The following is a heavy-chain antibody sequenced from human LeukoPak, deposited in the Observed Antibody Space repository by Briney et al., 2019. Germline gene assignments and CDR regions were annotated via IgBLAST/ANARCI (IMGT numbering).Heavy chain of an antibody. Sequence: GESPKISCKGSGYSFTSYWIGWVRQMPGKGLEWMGIIYPGDSDTRYSPSFQGQVTISADKSISTAYLQWSSLKASDTAMYYCASPRLAAAGTGAFDIWGQGTMVTVSS. CDR2: IYPGDSDT. V-gene: IGHV5-51*01. CDR3: ASPRLAAAGTGAFDI. J-gene: IGHJ3*02. D-gene: IGHD6-13*01. CDR1: GYSFTSYW.